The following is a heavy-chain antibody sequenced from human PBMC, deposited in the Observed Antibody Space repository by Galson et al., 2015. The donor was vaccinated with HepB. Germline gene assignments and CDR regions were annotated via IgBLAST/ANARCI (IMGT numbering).Heavy chain of an antibody. CDR3: ARDWQQLAKFDY. CDR1: GFTFSSYA. V-gene: IGHV3-30*04. CDR2: ISYDGSNK. D-gene: IGHD6-13*01. J-gene: IGHJ4*02. Sequence: SLRLSCAASGFTFSSYAMHWVRQAPGKGLQWVAVISYDGSNKYYADSVKGRFIISRDNSKNTLYLQMNSLRAEDTAVYYCARDWQQLAKFDYWGQGTLVTVSS.